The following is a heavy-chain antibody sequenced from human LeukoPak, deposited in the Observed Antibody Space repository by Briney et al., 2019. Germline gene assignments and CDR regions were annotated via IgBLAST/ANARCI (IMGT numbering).Heavy chain of an antibody. D-gene: IGHD2-2*01. CDR3: ARDGGVVPAAIGGYFDY. Sequence: GGSLRLSCVASGFTFSSYAMSWVRQAPGKGLEWVSAISGNGVNTYYADSVKGRFTISRDNAKNSLYLQMNSLRAEDTAVYYCARDGGVVPAAIGGYFDYWGQGTLVTVSS. CDR2: ISGNGVNT. CDR1: GFTFSSYA. V-gene: IGHV3-23*01. J-gene: IGHJ4*02.